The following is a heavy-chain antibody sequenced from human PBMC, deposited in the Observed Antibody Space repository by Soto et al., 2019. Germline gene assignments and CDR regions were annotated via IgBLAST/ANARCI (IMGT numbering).Heavy chain of an antibody. CDR3: AGGRGVRGTIVATYYYYGVDV. CDR2: INHSGST. D-gene: IGHD3-10*01. J-gene: IGHJ6*02. Sequence: ETLSLTCAAYGGSFSSYYWNWIRQPPGKGLEWIGEINHSGSTNYNPSLKSRVTISVDTSKKQFSLKLSSVTAADTAVYYCAGGRGVRGTIVATYYYYGVDVWGQGTTVTVSS. CDR1: GGSFSSYY. V-gene: IGHV4-34*01.